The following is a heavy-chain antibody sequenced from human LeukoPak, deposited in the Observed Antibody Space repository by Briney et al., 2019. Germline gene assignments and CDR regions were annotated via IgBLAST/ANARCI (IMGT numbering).Heavy chain of an antibody. J-gene: IGHJ4*02. CDR2: IIPIFGTA. V-gene: IGHV1-69*05. CDR1: GGTFSSYA. Sequence: ASVKVSCKASGGTFSSYAISWVRQAPGQGLEWMGGIIPIFGTANYAQKFQGRVTITTDESTSTAYMELSSLRSEDTAVYYCAKSSGWYRGGFDYWGQGTLVTVSS. CDR3: AKSSGWYRGGFDY. D-gene: IGHD6-19*01.